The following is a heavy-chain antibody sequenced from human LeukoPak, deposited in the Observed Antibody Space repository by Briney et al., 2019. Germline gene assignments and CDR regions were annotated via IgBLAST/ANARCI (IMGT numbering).Heavy chain of an antibody. V-gene: IGHV4-59*01. Sequence: SETLSLTCTVSGGSISSYYWSWIRQPPGKGLEWIGYLYYSGYTNYNPPLKSRVTISLDTSKNQFSLKLSSVTAADTALYYCARTVIGTVTQKPFYFDYWGQGTLVTVSS. CDR2: LYYSGYT. CDR3: ARTVIGTVTQKPFYFDY. D-gene: IGHD4-11*01. J-gene: IGHJ4*02. CDR1: GGSISSYY.